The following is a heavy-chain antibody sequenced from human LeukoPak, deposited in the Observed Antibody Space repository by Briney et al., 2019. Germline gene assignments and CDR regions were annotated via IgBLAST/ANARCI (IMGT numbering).Heavy chain of an antibody. V-gene: IGHV3-23*01. CDR1: GFTFSSYV. D-gene: IGHD3-22*01. J-gene: IGHJ4*02. CDR2: ISGSGGST. CDR3: AKSHDSSGSDY. Sequence: PGGSLRLSCAASGFTFSSYVMSWVRQAPGKGLEWVSAISGSGGSTYYADSVKGRFTIPRDNSKNTLYMQMNSLRAEDTAVYYCAKSHDSSGSDYWGQGTLVTVSS.